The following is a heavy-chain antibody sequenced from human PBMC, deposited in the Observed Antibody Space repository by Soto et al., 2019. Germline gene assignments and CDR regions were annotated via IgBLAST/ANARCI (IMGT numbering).Heavy chain of an antibody. CDR3: AKGHSKYWSDSSCVFDC. CDR1: GFTFNNFA. J-gene: IGHJ5*01. D-gene: IGHD2-15*01. CDR2: ISGGGDAT. Sequence: GGFLRLSCGATGFTFNNFAMNWVRQGPGKGLEWVSGISGGGDATRYADSVKGRPTISRDNSKNMLYLQMNSLRAEDTAIYYRAKGHSKYWSDSSCVFDCCGQGT. V-gene: IGHV3-23*01.